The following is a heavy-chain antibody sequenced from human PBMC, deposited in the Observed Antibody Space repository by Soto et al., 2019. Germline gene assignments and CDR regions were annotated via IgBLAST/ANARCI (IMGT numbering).Heavy chain of an antibody. CDR1: VATFISYA. D-gene: IGHD3-3*01. CDR2: INPIIGGT. Sequence: GASLKVSCKASVATFISYAISWVRQAPRQGLEWMGGINPIIGGTNYAQKFQGRVTMTRDTSISTAYMELSRLRSDDTAVYYCARPRSGSYYYGMDVWGQGTAVTVSS. J-gene: IGHJ6*02. V-gene: IGHV1-2*02. CDR3: ARPRSGSYYYGMDV.